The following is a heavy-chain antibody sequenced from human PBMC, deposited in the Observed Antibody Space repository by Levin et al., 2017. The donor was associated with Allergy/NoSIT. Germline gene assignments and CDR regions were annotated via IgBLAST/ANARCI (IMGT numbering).Heavy chain of an antibody. CDR1: GFNFSDYY. Sequence: MPGGSLRLSCVVSGFNFSDYYMTWIRQAPGKGLEWLSYISGTSTAKKYADSVKGRFTISRDNVKNSLFLEMNNLGAEDTAVYYCARRAGTTVAPGTRYFDYWGQGSLVTVSS. J-gene: IGHJ4*02. CDR3: ARRAGTTVAPGTRYFDY. V-gene: IGHV3-11*03. CDR2: ISGTSTAK. D-gene: IGHD4-11*01.